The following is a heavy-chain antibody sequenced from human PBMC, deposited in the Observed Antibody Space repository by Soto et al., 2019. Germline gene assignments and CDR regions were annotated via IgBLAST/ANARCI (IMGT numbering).Heavy chain of an antibody. Sequence: QITLKESGPTLVKPTQTLTLTCTFSGFSLSTSGVGVGWIRQPPGKALEWLVLIYWDDDKRYSPSLKSRLTITKDTSKNQVVLTMTNMDPVDTATYYCAHSDCGNSGSGYWGQGTLVTVSS. J-gene: IGHJ4*02. D-gene: IGHD2-21*02. V-gene: IGHV2-5*02. CDR3: AHSDCGNSGSGY. CDR2: IYWDDDK. CDR1: GFSLSTSGVG.